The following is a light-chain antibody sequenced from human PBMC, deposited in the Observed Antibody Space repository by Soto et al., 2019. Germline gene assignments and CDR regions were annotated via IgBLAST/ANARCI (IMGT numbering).Light chain of an antibody. CDR3: QQSYSTPPA. CDR2: AAS. J-gene: IGKJ4*01. Sequence: DIQLTPSPSTLSASVGGRVTRTCRASQSLNSRLAWYQQKPGKAPNLLIYAASSLQSGVPSRFSGSGSGTDFTLTISSLQPEDFATYYCQQSYSTPPAFGGGTKVDIK. CDR1: QSLNSR. V-gene: IGKV1-39*01.